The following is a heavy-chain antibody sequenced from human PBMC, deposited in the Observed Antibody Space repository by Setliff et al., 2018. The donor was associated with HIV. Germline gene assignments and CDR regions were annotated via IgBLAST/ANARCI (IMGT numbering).Heavy chain of an antibody. V-gene: IGHV4-4*07. D-gene: IGHD2-15*01. J-gene: IGHJ4*02. CDR1: GGSINKYY. CDR2: IYSTGSI. Sequence: SETLSLTCTVSGGSINKYYWSWIRQSAGRGLEWIGRIYSTGSINYNPSLKSRVTMSVDTAKNQFSLNLTSVTAADTAVYYCARDSVLGYCSGGSCSIDYWGQGTLVTVSS. CDR3: ARDSVLGYCSGGSCSIDY.